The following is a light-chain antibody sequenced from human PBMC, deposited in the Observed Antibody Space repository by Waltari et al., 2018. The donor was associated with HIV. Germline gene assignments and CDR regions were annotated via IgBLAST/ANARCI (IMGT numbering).Light chain of an antibody. CDR1: NIGSKN. V-gene: IGLV3-9*01. CDR3: QVWDNSAATV. J-gene: IGLJ2*01. Sequence: YELTQPLSVSVALGQTARITCGGNNIGSKNVHWYQQRPGQAPLLVIYRDIIRPSGISGRLSGSNSGNTATLTISRAQVGDEGDYYCQVWDNSAATVFGGGTKVTVL. CDR2: RDI.